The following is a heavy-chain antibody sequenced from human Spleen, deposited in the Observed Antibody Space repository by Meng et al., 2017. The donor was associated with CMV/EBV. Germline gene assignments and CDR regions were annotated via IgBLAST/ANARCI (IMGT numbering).Heavy chain of an antibody. J-gene: IGHJ6*02. D-gene: IGHD3-3*01. CDR1: VFSFNNYA. Sequence: GGYLRLSCAASVFSFNNYAMSWVRQAPGKGLEWFSGISGSGGNTYYADSVRGRFTISRDNSKNTLYLQVNSLRAEDTAVYYRAREGVGVYDYYYYGMDVWGQGTTVTVSS. CDR2: ISGSGGNT. V-gene: IGHV3-23*01. CDR3: AREGVGVYDYYYYGMDV.